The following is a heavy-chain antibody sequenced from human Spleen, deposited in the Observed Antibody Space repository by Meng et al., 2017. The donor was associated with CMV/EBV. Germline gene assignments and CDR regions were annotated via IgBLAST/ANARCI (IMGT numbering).Heavy chain of an antibody. V-gene: IGHV1-2*02. CDR1: GYTFAGYY. D-gene: IGHD2-2*01. Sequence: ASVKVSCKASGYTFAGYYIHWLRQAPGEELQWMGWINPDSGGTTYAQKFQGRVSMTRDTSISTAYMELSRLRSEDTAVYYCASEPAAGYTEAWGQGTLVTVSS. CDR3: ASEPAAGYTEA. J-gene: IGHJ1*01. CDR2: INPDSGGT.